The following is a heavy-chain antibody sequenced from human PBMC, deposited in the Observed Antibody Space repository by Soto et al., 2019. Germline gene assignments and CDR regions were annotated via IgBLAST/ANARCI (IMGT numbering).Heavy chain of an antibody. CDR3: ARDVNYYDSSGYPHRSFDY. CDR2: ISAYNGNT. Sequence: ASVKVSCKASGYTFTNYGITWVRQAPGQGLEWMGWISAYNGNTHYTQRLQGRVTMTTDTSTSTAYMELRSLRSDGTAVYYCARDVNYYDSSGYPHRSFDYWGQGTLVTVSS. CDR1: GYTFTNYG. D-gene: IGHD3-22*01. J-gene: IGHJ4*02. V-gene: IGHV1-18*01.